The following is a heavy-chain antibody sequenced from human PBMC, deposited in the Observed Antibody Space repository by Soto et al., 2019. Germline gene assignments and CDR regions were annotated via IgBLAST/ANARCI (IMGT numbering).Heavy chain of an antibody. V-gene: IGHV4-39*01. CDR3: ARDLSAGMTQATHFEC. CDR1: VVSISSSSYY. CDR2: SYYSGST. J-gene: IGHJ4*02. D-gene: IGHD3-16*02. Sequence: SETLSLTCTFSVVSISSSSYYRGWIGQPPWKGLEWIGSSYYSGSTYYNPSLKSRATISVDTSKNQLSLKLSPVNAADTVVYYCARDLSAGMTQATHFECWGQGTMVTVSS.